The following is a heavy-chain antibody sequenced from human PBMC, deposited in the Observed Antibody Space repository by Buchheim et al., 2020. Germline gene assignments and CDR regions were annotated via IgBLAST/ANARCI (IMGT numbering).Heavy chain of an antibody. D-gene: IGHD1-26*01. CDR2: INQRGTEK. CDR3: AKPKNSGSYGA. Sequence: EVQLVESGGGLVQPGGSLRLSCAASGFTFSDFWMNWVRQAPGKGLEWVASINQRGTEKYYVDSVKGRFTVSRDNGKNSLYLQMNNLRAEDTAVYYCAKPKNSGSYGAWGQGTL. CDR1: GFTFSDFW. J-gene: IGHJ5*02. V-gene: IGHV3-7*01.